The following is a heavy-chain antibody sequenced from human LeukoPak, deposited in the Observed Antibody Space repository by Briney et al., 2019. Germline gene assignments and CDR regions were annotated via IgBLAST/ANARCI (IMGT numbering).Heavy chain of an antibody. J-gene: IGHJ5*02. Sequence: ASVKVSCKASGYTFTGYYIHWVRQAPGQGLEWMGRINPNNGGTNYAQKFQGRVTMTRDTSISTVYMELTRLSSDDTAVYYCARVGNSGLRHHGVGDWFDTWGQGTLVTVSS. V-gene: IGHV1-2*06. D-gene: IGHD4-23*01. CDR1: GYTFTGYY. CDR2: INPNNGGT. CDR3: ARVGNSGLRHHGVGDWFDT.